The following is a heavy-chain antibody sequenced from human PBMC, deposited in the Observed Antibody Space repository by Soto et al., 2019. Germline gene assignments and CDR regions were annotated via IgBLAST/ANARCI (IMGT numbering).Heavy chain of an antibody. D-gene: IGHD3-22*01. CDR3: ARDRVESGYPEYFQD. CDR1: GFTVSSNY. J-gene: IGHJ1*01. V-gene: IGHV3-53*01. CDR2: IYSGGTT. Sequence: EVQLVESGGGLIQPGGSLRLSCAASGFTVSSNYMSWVRQPPGKGLEWVSVIYSGGTTYYAAPVKGRFTISRDNSKNTLYLQMNSLSAEDTAVYYCARDRVESGYPEYFQDWGQGTLVTVSS.